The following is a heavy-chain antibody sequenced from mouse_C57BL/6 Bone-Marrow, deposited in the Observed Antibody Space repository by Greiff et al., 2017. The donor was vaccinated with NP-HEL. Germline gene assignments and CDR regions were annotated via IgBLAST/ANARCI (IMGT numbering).Heavy chain of an antibody. CDR2: ISYDGSN. CDR1: GYSITSGYY. Sequence: EVKLQESGPGLVKPSQSLSLTCSVTGYSITSGYYWNWIRQFPGNKLEWMGYISYDGSNNYNPSLKNRISITRDTSKNQFFLKLNSVTTEDTATYYCAREGYCDYWGQGTTLTVSS. V-gene: IGHV3-6*01. CDR3: AREGYCDY. J-gene: IGHJ2*01.